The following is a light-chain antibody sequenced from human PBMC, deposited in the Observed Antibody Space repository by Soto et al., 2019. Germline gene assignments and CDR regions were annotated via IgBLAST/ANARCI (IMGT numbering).Light chain of an antibody. CDR1: QSVTSTH. CDR3: QQFDGSLWT. Sequence: EIGLSQSPRTLSLSPGERATLSCRASQSVTSTHLAWYQQKPGQAPRLLISDASTRATGIPDRFSGSGSGTDFTLTIIRLEPEDFAVYCCQQFDGSLWTFGPGTKVDIK. V-gene: IGKV3-20*01. CDR2: DAS. J-gene: IGKJ1*01.